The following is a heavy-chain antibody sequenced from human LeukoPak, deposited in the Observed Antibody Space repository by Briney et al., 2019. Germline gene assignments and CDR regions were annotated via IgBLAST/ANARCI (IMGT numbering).Heavy chain of an antibody. V-gene: IGHV3-7*01. CDR3: ARYLTGYRYYYYYGMDV. Sequence: GGSLRLSCAASGFTFSSYWMSWVRQAPGKGLEWVANIKQDGSEKYYVDSVKGRFTISRDNAKNSLYLQMNSLGAEDTAVYYCARYLTGYRYYYYYGMDVWGQGTTVTVSS. J-gene: IGHJ6*02. CDR2: IKQDGSEK. CDR1: GFTFSSYW. D-gene: IGHD3-9*01.